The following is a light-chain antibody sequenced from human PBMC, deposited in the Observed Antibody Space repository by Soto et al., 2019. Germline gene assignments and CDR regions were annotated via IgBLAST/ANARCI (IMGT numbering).Light chain of an antibody. CDR2: DAS. CDR3: QQRSNWPSIT. J-gene: IGKJ5*01. Sequence: EIVFTQSPATPSLSPGERATPSFRASQSVSSYLAWYQQKPGQAPRLLIYDASNRATGIPARFSGSGSGTDFTLTINSLEPEDFAVYYCQQRSNWPSITFGQGTRLEIK. V-gene: IGKV3-11*01. CDR1: QSVSSY.